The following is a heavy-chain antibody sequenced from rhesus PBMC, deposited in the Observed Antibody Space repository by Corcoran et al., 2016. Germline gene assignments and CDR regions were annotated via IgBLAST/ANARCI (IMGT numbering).Heavy chain of an antibody. CDR2: ISGSGGST. D-gene: IGHD3-3*01. V-gene: IGHV4-173*01. J-gene: IGHJ4*01. Sequence: QLQLQESGPGLVKPSETLSLTCAVSGGSISSNYWSWIRQPPGKGLELIGRISGSGGSTDYNPPLKSRVTISTDTSKNQFSLKLSSVTAADTGVYYCARGSPMTIFGLVISEYCDYWGQGVLVTVSS. CDR1: GGSISSNY. CDR3: ARGSPMTIFGLVISEYCDY.